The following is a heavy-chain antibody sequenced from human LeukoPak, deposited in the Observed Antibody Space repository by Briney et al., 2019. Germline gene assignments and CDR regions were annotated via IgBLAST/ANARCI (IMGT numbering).Heavy chain of an antibody. CDR1: GFTFSSYG. D-gene: IGHD1-26*01. CDR3: ARDPVSGSYDYYYYGMDV. J-gene: IGHJ6*02. V-gene: IGHV3-33*01. CDR2: IWYDGSNK. Sequence: GGSLRLSCAASGFTFSSYGMHWVRQAPGKGLEWVAVIWYDGSNKYYADSVKGRFTISRDNSKNTLYLQMNSLRAEDTAVYYCARDPVSGSYDYYYYGMDVWGQGTTVTVSS.